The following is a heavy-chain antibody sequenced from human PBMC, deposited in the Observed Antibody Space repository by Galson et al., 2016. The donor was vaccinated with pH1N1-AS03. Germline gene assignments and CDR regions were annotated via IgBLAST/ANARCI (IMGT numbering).Heavy chain of an antibody. CDR2: ISKDARGK. CDR3: VKGGGYSHGFMEYYFDS. Sequence: SLRLSCAASGFTFSDSGMHWVRQPPGKGLEWVAVISKDARGKFYADSVKGRFTISRDNSNNTVYLHMNSLRTEDTAVYYCVKGGGYSHGFMEYYFDSWGQGTLVTVSS. V-gene: IGHV3-30*18. D-gene: IGHD3-10*01. CDR1: GFTFSDSG. J-gene: IGHJ4*02.